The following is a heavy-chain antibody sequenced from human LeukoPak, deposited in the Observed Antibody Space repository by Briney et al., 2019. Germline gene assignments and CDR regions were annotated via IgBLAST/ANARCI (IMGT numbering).Heavy chain of an antibody. CDR2: INQGGSDK. J-gene: IGHJ4*02. CDR3: TRDRSRAEDD. V-gene: IGHV3-7*03. Sequence: GGSLRLSCAASGFTFSGHWMSWVRLAPGKGLEWVANINQGGSDKYYVDSVKGRFTISRDNANNLLYLQMNSLRGEDTAVYYCTRDRSRAEDDWGQGTLVTVSS. CDR1: GFTFSGHW. D-gene: IGHD1-14*01.